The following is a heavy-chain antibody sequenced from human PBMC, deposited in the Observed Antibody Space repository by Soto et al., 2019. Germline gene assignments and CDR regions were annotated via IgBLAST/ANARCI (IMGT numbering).Heavy chain of an antibody. CDR2: VTFDGSRT. J-gene: IGHJ6*02. V-gene: IGHV3-30*18. D-gene: IGHD2-21*01. Sequence: GGSLRLSCAASGFNFNYYAMHWVRQAPGKGLEWVAVVTFDGSRTYYADSVKGRFTISRDSSNNTVSLQMNSLTNEDTAVYYCAKAGWGGDYYFGLDVWGQGTTVTVSS. CDR1: GFNFNYYA. CDR3: AKAGWGGDYYFGLDV.